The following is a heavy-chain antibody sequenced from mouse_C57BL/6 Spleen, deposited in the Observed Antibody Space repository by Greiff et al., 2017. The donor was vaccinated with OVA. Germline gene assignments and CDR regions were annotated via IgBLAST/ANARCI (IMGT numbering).Heavy chain of an antibody. CDR3: ARDDTMVTYFDY. D-gene: IGHD2-2*01. Sequence: ESGPGLVKPSQSLSLTCSVTGYSITSGYYWNWIRQFPGNKLEWMGYISYDGSNNYNPSLKNRISITRDTSKNQFFLKLNSVTTEDTATYYCARDDTMVTYFDYWGQGTTLTVSS. CDR1: GYSITSGYY. J-gene: IGHJ2*01. CDR2: ISYDGSN. V-gene: IGHV3-6*01.